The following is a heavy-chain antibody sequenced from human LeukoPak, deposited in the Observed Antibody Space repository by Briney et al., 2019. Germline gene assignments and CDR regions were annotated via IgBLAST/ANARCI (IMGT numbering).Heavy chain of an antibody. CDR1: GFRFSDYY. CDR3: ARQIGWRDAFDI. Sequence: GGSLRLSCVTSGFRFSDYYMMWVRQAPGKGLEWVASIKQDGSEKYYVDSVKGRFTISRDNAKNSLYLQMNSLRAEDTAVCYCARQIGWRDAFDIWGQGTMVTVSS. J-gene: IGHJ3*02. CDR2: IKQDGSEK. D-gene: IGHD6-19*01. V-gene: IGHV3-7*01.